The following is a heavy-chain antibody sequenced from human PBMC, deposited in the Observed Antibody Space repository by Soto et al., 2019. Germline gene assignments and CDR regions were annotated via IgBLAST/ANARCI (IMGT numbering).Heavy chain of an antibody. Sequence: QVQLQQWGAGLLKPSETLSLTCAVYGGSFSGYYWGWIRQTPGKGLEWIGEINHSGSTNYNPSLTSRVTISVDASKNQFSLKLSSVTAADTAVYYCARGSKGGGDCYSDYWGQGTLVTVSS. CDR1: GGSFSGYY. CDR3: ARGSKGGGDCYSDY. V-gene: IGHV4-34*01. J-gene: IGHJ4*02. D-gene: IGHD2-21*02. CDR2: INHSGST.